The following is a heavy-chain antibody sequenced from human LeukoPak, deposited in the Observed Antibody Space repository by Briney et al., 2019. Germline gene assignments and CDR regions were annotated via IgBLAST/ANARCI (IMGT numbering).Heavy chain of an antibody. CDR2: IYYSGST. D-gene: IGHD3-3*01. CDR1: GGSISSSSYY. Sequence: PSETLSLTCTVSGGSISSSSYYWGWIRQPPGKGLKWIGSIYYSGSTYYNPSLKSRVTISVDTSKNQFSLKLSSVTAADTAVYYCARRGGWISGWGQGTLVTVSS. J-gene: IGHJ4*02. CDR3: ARRGGWISG. V-gene: IGHV4-39*01.